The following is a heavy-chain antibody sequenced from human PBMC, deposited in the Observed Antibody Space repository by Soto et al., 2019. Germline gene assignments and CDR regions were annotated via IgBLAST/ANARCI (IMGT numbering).Heavy chain of an antibody. J-gene: IGHJ6*02. CDR1: GYSFTSYW. D-gene: IGHD3-22*01. Sequence: GESLKISCKGSGYSFTSYWIGWVRQMPGKGPEWMGIIYPGDSDTRYSPSFQGQVTISADKSISTAYLQWSSLKASDTAMYYCATSYYYDSSGYYGYYYGMDVWGQGTTVTVSS. CDR3: ATSYYYDSSGYYGYYYGMDV. CDR2: IYPGDSDT. V-gene: IGHV5-51*01.